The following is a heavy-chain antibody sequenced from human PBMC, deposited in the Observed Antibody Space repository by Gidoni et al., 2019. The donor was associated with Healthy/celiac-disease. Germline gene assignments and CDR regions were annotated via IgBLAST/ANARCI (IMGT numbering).Heavy chain of an antibody. D-gene: IGHD6-19*01. J-gene: IGHJ4*02. V-gene: IGHV4-34*01. CDR3: ARSGGRKLIYTSTVAGRTRYFDY. CDR2: INHSGST. CDR1: GGSFSGYY. Sequence: QVQLQQWGAGLFKPSETLSLTCAVYGGSFSGYYWSWIRQPPGKGLEWIGEINHSGSTNYNPSLKSRVTISVDTSKNQFSLKLSSVTAADTAVYYCARSGGRKLIYTSTVAGRTRYFDYWGQGTLVTVSS.